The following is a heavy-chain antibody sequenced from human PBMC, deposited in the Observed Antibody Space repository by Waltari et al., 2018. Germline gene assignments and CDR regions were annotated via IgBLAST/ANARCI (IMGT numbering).Heavy chain of an antibody. J-gene: IGHJ4*02. Sequence: EVQLLESGGGFLQPGGSLRLSCVASGFTFSNYAMNWVRQAPGKGLEWVSLLSSTGATTYYADSVKARFTISRDNSKNTQYLEMHSLRVEDTAIYYCAKESDSTGYFDYWGQGTLVTVSS. D-gene: IGHD3-22*01. CDR2: LSSTGATT. V-gene: IGHV3-23*01. CDR1: GFTFSNYA. CDR3: AKESDSTGYFDY.